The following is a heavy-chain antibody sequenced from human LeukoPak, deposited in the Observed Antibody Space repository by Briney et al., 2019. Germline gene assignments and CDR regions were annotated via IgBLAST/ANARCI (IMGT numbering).Heavy chain of an antibody. D-gene: IGHD3-16*01. J-gene: IGHJ4*02. CDR1: GFTFSRNP. V-gene: IGHV3-23*01. CDR3: AKDIMFWGVNSLDY. Sequence: GGSLRLSCAASGFTFSRNPMSWVRQSPGKGLEWVSAISAGGENTYYADSVKGRFTIFRDNAKNTLDLQMDRLRAEDTALYYCAKDIMFWGVNSLDYWGQGTLDTDSS. CDR2: ISAGGENT.